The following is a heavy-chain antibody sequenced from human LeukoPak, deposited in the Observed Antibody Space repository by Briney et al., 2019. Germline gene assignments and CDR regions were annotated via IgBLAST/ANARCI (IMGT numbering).Heavy chain of an antibody. Sequence: GASVKVSCKASGYTFTGYYMHWVRQAPGQGLEWMGGIIPIFGTANYAQKFQGRVTITADKSTSTAYMELSSLRSEDTAVYYCARRQAVAGFDYWGQGTLVTVSS. CDR2: IIPIFGTA. J-gene: IGHJ4*02. CDR1: GYTFTGYY. V-gene: IGHV1-69*06. D-gene: IGHD6-19*01. CDR3: ARRQAVAGFDY.